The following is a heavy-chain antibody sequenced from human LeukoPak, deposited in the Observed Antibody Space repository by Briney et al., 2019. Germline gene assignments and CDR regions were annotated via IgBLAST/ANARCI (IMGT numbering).Heavy chain of an antibody. CDR2: INHSGST. D-gene: IGHD2-15*01. J-gene: IGHJ4*02. CDR1: GGSFSGYY. CDR3: ARHSNGGDCSGGSCYVFDY. V-gene: IGHV4-34*01. Sequence: SETLSLTCAVNGGSFSGYYWIWIRQPPGKGLEWIGEINHSGSTNYNPSLKSRVTISVDTSKNQFSLKLNSVTAADTAVYYCARHSNGGDCSGGSCYVFDYWGQGTPVTVSS.